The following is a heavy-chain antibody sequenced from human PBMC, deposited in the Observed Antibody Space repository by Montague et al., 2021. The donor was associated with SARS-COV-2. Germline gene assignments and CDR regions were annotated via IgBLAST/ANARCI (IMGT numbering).Heavy chain of an antibody. CDR1: GGSFSGYY. Sequence: SETLSLTCALYGGSFSGYYWSWIRQPPGKGLERIGEINHSGSTNXNPSLKSRVTISVDTSKNQFSLKLSSVTAADTAVYYCARARQDVVVPALGIGAYYYYYYMDVWGKGTTVTVSS. CDR3: ARARQDVVVPALGIGAYYYYYYMDV. J-gene: IGHJ6*03. V-gene: IGHV4-34*01. CDR2: INHSGST. D-gene: IGHD2-2*01.